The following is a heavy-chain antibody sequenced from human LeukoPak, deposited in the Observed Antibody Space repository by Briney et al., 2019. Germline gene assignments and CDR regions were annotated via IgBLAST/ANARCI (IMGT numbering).Heavy chain of an antibody. J-gene: IGHJ6*03. V-gene: IGHV3-30*02. CDR3: AKRVVIRSTDYFYYYIHV. Sequence: GGSLRLSCEASGFSFSDYGMHWVRQAPGKGLEWVAFIRYNGDNKYYADSVKGRFTVSRDNSQSTLYLQMNSLRVEDTAVYYCAKRVVIRSTDYFYYYIHVWGAGTTVTVS. CDR1: GFSFSDYG. CDR2: IRYNGDNK. D-gene: IGHD3-3*01.